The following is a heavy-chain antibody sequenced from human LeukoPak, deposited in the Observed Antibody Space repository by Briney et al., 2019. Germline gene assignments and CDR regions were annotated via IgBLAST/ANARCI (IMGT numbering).Heavy chain of an antibody. CDR2: INPDSGGT. CDR3: ARDLRGLGDYFDY. J-gene: IGHJ4*02. V-gene: IGHV1-2*02. D-gene: IGHD1-26*01. Sequence: ASVKVPCKTSGYTFTGYYLHWGRQAPGQGLEWMGWINPDSGGTNYAQRFQGRVTMTRDTSIDTAYMELNRLTSDDTAVYYCARDLRGLGDYFDYWGQGTLVTVSS. CDR1: GYTFTGYY.